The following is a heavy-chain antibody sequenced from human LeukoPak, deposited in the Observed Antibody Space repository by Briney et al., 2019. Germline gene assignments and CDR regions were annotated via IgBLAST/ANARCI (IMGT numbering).Heavy chain of an antibody. V-gene: IGHV1-2*04. D-gene: IGHD4-11*01. CDR1: GFILTNYY. Sequence: VASVKVSCKASGFILTNYYIHWVRQAPGQGLEWMGWINANSGGTSFAQKFQGYVTLTRDTSMNTAYMELSRLKSDDTAVYFCARGYSSILLDYWGRGTLVTVSS. J-gene: IGHJ4*02. CDR2: INANSGGT. CDR3: ARGYSSILLDY.